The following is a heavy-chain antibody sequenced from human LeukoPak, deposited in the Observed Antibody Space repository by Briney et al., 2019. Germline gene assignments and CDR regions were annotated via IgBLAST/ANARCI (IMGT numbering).Heavy chain of an antibody. CDR3: ERGPGGKYSGYDWDY. V-gene: IGHV4-59*01. D-gene: IGHD5-12*01. CDR1: GGSISYYY. J-gene: IGHJ4*02. CDR2: LFYSGSSGST. Sequence: SETLSLTCTVSGGSISYYYWSWIRQPPGKGLEWIGYLFYSGSSGSTSYNPSLKTRLTISVDTSKNQLSLKLSSVTAADTALYYCERGPGGKYSGYDWDYWGQGILVTVSS.